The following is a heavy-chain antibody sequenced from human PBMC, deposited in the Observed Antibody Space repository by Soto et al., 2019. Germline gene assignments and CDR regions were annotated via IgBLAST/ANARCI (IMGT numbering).Heavy chain of an antibody. CDR1: GGTFRSYV. D-gene: IGHD3-22*01. CDR3: ARTQPNYYDSRLNYFDY. V-gene: IGHV1-69*01. J-gene: IGHJ4*02. Sequence: QVQLVQSGAEVKKPGSSVKVSCKASGGTFRSYVISWVRQAPGQGLEWMGGIIPIFGTANYAQKFQGRVTITADESTSTVYMELSSLRSEDTAVYYCARTQPNYYDSRLNYFDYWGQGTLVTVSS. CDR2: IIPIFGTA.